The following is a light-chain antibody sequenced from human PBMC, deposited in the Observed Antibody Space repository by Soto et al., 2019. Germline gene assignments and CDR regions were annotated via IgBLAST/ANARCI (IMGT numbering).Light chain of an antibody. J-gene: IGLJ2*01. CDR2: EVS. CDR3: GTWHSNSKTQV. Sequence: QSVLTQPASVSGSPGQSITISCSGTSSDVGSYDHVAWYQQFPGKTPKLTIYEVSNRPSGVSSRFSGSKSGNTASLTISGLQAEDEADYYCGTWHSNSKTQVFGGGTKVTVL. V-gene: IGLV2-14*01. CDR1: SSDVGSYDH.